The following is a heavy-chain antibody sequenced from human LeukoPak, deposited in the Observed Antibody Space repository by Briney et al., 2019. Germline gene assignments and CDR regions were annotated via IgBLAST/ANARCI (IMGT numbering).Heavy chain of an antibody. Sequence: GGSLRLSCAASGFTVSSNYMSWVRQAPGKGLEWFSVIYSGGSTYYADSVKGRLTISRDNSKNTLYLQMNSLRAEDTAVYYCARERPGPNYYGSGSYYNEANDAFDIWGQGTMVTVSS. J-gene: IGHJ3*02. V-gene: IGHV3-66*01. CDR3: ARERPGPNYYGSGSYYNEANDAFDI. CDR2: IYSGGST. D-gene: IGHD3-10*01. CDR1: GFTVSSNY.